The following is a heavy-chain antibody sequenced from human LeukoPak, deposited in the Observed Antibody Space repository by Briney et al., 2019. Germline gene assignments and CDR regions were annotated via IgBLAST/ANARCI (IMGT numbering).Heavy chain of an antibody. D-gene: IGHD2-2*01. J-gene: IGHJ4*02. CDR2: IYSGAGT. V-gene: IGHV3-53*01. Sequence: GGSLRLSCAASGFTVDSNYMSWVRQAPGRGLEWVSLIYSGAGTYYADSVKGRFTISRDNSKNTLYLQMNSLRAEDTAVYYCARDRHQGYYFDYWGQGTLATVSS. CDR1: GFTVDSNY. CDR3: ARDRHQGYYFDY.